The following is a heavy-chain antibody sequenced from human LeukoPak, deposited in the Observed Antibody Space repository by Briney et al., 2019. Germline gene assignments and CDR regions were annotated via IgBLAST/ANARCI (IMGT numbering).Heavy chain of an antibody. CDR1: GGSISSYY. V-gene: IGHV4-59*01. Sequence: SETLSLTCTVSGGSISSYYWSWIRQPPGKGLEWIGYIYYSGSTNYSPSLKSRLTISVDTSKNQFSLKLSSVSAADTAVYYCARVGHSGYDLDYWGQGTLVTVSS. J-gene: IGHJ4*02. CDR3: ARVGHSGYDLDY. D-gene: IGHD5-12*01. CDR2: IYYSGST.